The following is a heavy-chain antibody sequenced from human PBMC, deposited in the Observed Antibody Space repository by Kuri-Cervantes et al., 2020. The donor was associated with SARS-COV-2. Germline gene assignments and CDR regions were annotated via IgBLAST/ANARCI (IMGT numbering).Heavy chain of an antibody. CDR3: ARERVVGHSASYAIFDY. J-gene: IGHJ4*02. CDR1: GFIFSSFT. Sequence: GGSLRLSCAASGFIFSSFTMHWVRQAPGKGLEHVAAISSNGGNTYYANSVKGRFTISRDNSKNTLYLQMGSLRAEDMAVYYCARERVVGHSASYAIFDYWGQGTLVTVSS. D-gene: IGHD2-15*01. V-gene: IGHV3-64*01. CDR2: ISSNGGNT.